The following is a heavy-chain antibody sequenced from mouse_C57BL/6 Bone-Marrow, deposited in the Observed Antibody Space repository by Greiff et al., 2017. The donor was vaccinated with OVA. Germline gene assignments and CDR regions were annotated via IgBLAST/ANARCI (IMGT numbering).Heavy chain of an antibody. D-gene: IGHD2-4*01. J-gene: IGHJ3*01. V-gene: IGHV1-72*01. Sequence: VQLQQPGAELVKPGASVKLSCKASGYTFTSYWMHWVKQRPGRGLEWIGRIDPKSGGTKYNEKFKSKATLTVDKPSSTAYMQISSLTSEDSAVYYCARQDYDYVFAYWGQGTLVTVSA. CDR3: ARQDYDYVFAY. CDR1: GYTFTSYW. CDR2: IDPKSGGT.